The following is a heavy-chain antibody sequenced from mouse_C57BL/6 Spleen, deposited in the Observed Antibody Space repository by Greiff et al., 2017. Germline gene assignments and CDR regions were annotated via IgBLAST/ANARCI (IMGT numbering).Heavy chain of an antibody. CDR1: GFTFSSYA. V-gene: IGHV5-4*01. CDR3: ARDETGAGFAY. CDR2: ISDGGSYT. D-gene: IGHD4-1*01. Sequence: EVHLVESGGGLVKPGGSLKLSCAASGFTFSSYAMSWVRQTPEQRLEWVATISDGGSYTYYPDNVKGRFTISRDNAKNNLYLQMSHLKSEDTAMYYCARDETGAGFAYWGQGTLVTVSA. J-gene: IGHJ3*01.